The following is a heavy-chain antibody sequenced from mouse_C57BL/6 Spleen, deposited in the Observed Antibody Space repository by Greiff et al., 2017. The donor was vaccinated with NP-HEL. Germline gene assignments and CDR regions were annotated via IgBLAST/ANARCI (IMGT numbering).Heavy chain of an antibody. Sequence: VQLQQPGAELVMPGASVKLSCKASGYTFTSYWMHWVKQRPGQGLEWIGEIDPSDSYTNYNQKFKGKSTLTVDKSSSTAYMQLSSLTSEDSAVYYCARGVVDWYFDVWGTGTTVTVSS. J-gene: IGHJ1*03. CDR3: ARGVVDWYFDV. CDR2: IDPSDSYT. V-gene: IGHV1-69*01. D-gene: IGHD1-1*01. CDR1: GYTFTSYW.